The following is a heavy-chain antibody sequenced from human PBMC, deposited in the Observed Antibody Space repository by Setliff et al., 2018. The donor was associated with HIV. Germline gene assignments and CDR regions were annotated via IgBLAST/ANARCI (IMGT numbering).Heavy chain of an antibody. CDR2: IYDSGST. CDR3: ASSTTVVAPFFDY. J-gene: IGHJ4*02. D-gene: IGHD2-15*01. Sequence: TSETLSLTCTVSGGSISSGSYYWSWIRQPAGKGLEWIGRIYDSGSTSYNPSLSSRLTISVDTSKNQVSLRLSSVTAADTAVYYCASSTTVVAPFFDYWGQGTLVTVSS. V-gene: IGHV4-39*07. CDR1: GGSISSGSYY.